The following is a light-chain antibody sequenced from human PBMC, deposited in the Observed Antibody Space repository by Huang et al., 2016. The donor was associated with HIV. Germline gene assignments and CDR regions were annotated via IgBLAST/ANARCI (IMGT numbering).Light chain of an antibody. CDR1: QRISTW. J-gene: IGKJ1*01. CDR3: QHQWT. CDR2: KAS. V-gene: IGKV1-5*03. Sequence: DIQVTQSPSTLSAFVGDRVNITCRTSQRISTWLAWYQQRPGKAPNLLISKASNLETWGTSRFSGNGSGTEFTLTINGLQPDDLATYYCQHQWTFGQGTKVEIK.